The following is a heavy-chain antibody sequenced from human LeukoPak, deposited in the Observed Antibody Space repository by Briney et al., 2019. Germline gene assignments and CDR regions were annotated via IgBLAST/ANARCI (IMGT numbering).Heavy chain of an antibody. Sequence: ASVKVSCKASGYTFTSYGISWVRQAPGQGLEWMGWISAYNGNTNYAQKLQGRVTMTTDTSTSTAYMELRSLRSDDTAVYYCARDYYCDILTGYHAPDYWGQGTLVTVSS. D-gene: IGHD3-9*01. CDR1: GYTFTSYG. CDR3: ARDYYCDILTGYHAPDY. V-gene: IGHV1-18*01. CDR2: ISAYNGNT. J-gene: IGHJ4*02.